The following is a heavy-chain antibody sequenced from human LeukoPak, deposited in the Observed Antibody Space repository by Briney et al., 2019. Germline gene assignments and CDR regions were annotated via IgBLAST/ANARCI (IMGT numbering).Heavy chain of an antibody. V-gene: IGHV3-21*01. CDR3: ASRSTSLYAQGMDV. J-gene: IGHJ6*02. CDR1: GFTFSSYS. D-gene: IGHD2-2*01. Sequence: GGSLRLSCAASGFTFSSYSMNWVRQAPGKGLEWVSSISSSSSYIYYADSVKGRFTISRDNAKNSLYLQMNSLRAEDTAVYYCASRSTSLYAQGMDVWGQGTTVTVSS. CDR2: ISSSSSYI.